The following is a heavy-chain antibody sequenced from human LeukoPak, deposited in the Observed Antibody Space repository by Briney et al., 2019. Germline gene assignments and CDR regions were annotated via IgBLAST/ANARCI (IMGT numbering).Heavy chain of an antibody. J-gene: IGHJ4*02. Sequence: GGSLRLSCAASGFTFDDYGMSWVRQAPGKGLEWVSGINWNGGSTGYADSVKGRFTISRDNAKNSLYLQMNSLRAEDTAVYYCAKRGDYDFWSGYYAPFDYWGQGTLVTVSS. CDR2: INWNGGST. CDR1: GFTFDDYG. CDR3: AKRGDYDFWSGYYAPFDY. D-gene: IGHD3-3*01. V-gene: IGHV3-20*04.